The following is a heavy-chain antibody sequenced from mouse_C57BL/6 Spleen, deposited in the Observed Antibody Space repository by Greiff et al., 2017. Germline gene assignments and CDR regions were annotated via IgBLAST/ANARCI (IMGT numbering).Heavy chain of an antibody. CDR2: IDPSDSYT. V-gene: IGHV1-69*01. Sequence: QVQLQQPGAELVMPGASVKLSCKASGYTFTSYWMHWVKQRPGQGLEWIGEIDPSDSYTNYNQKFKGKSTLTVDKSSSTAYMQLSSLTSEDSAVYYCARSGSNPYYAMGYWGQGTSVTVSS. D-gene: IGHD2-5*01. CDR3: ARSGSNPYYAMGY. J-gene: IGHJ4*01. CDR1: GYTFTSYW.